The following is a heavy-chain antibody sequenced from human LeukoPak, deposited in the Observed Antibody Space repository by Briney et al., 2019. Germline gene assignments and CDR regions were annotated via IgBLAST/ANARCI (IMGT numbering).Heavy chain of an antibody. CDR1: GFSFSNHG. CDR2: ISYDGTNK. D-gene: IGHD4-17*01. V-gene: IGHV3-30*03. Sequence: GRSLRLSCAASGFSFSNHGMHWVRQAPGKGLEWVAFISYDGTNKYYADSVKGRFTISRDNSKNTLYLQMNSLRAEDTAVYYCVRSKSGTYGWFDPWGQGTLVTVSS. J-gene: IGHJ5*02. CDR3: VRSKSGTYGWFDP.